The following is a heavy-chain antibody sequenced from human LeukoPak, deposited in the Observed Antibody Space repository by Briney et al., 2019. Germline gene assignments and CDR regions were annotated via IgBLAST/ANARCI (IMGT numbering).Heavy chain of an antibody. Sequence: SETLSLTCTVSGFSITSYHWSWIRQPPGKGLEWIGYIHYSGSTKYNPSLKSRVTISVDTSKNQFSLKLSSVTAADTAVYYCARWYSSGWAFDYWGQGTLVTVSS. CDR2: IHYSGST. CDR3: ARWYSSGWAFDY. J-gene: IGHJ4*02. CDR1: GFSITSYH. D-gene: IGHD6-19*01. V-gene: IGHV4-59*08.